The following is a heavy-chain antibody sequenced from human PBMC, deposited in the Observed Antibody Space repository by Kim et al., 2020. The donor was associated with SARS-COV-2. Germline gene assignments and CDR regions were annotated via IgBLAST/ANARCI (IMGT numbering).Heavy chain of an antibody. D-gene: IGHD5-12*01. V-gene: IGHV3-21*01. CDR3: ARHGVRSGYDYFFDY. Sequence: DPVQCRFTTTRDNAKNSLYLQMNSLRAEDTALYYCARHGVRSGYDYFFDYWGQGTLVTVSS. J-gene: IGHJ4*01.